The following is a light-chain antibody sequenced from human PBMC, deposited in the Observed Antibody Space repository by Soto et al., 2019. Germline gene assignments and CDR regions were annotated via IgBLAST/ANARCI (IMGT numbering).Light chain of an antibody. Sequence: MVRTQSPATLSVSPGRGATRSCRARQSRSDTLAWYQQKPGQAPRLLIPGASTGAPGFPARFSGSGSGTDFTLTISSLQSEDFAVYYCQQYGNWPWTFGQGTKVDI. V-gene: IGKV3-15*01. CDR3: QQYGNWPWT. J-gene: IGKJ1*01. CDR2: GAS. CDR1: QSRSDT.